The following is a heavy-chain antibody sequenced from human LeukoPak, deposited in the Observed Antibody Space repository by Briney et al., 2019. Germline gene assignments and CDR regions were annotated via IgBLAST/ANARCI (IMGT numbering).Heavy chain of an antibody. Sequence: GGSLRLSCAASGFTFRKYAFHWVRQAPGKGLEWVAVISYDGSNKYYADSVKGRFTISRDNSKNTLYLQMNSLRAEDTAVYYCARGLDDYYGSGSQGGDFDYWGQGTLVTVSS. CDR1: GFTFRKYA. D-gene: IGHD3-10*01. V-gene: IGHV3-30-3*01. CDR2: ISYDGSNK. J-gene: IGHJ4*02. CDR3: ARGLDDYYGSGSQGGDFDY.